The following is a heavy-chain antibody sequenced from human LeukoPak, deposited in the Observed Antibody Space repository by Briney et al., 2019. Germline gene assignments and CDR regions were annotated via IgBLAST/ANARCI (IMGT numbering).Heavy chain of an antibody. CDR3: ARSRNYYDSGDYRRDFDY. CDR1: GGSISSSNW. Sequence: SGTLSLTCAVSGGSISSSNWWSWVRQPPGKGLEWIGYVYYSGSINYNPSLKSRVTISVDTSRNQFSLKLSSVTAADTAIYYCARSRNYYDSGDYRRDFDYWGQGTLVTVSS. J-gene: IGHJ4*02. V-gene: IGHV4-4*02. CDR2: VYYSGSI. D-gene: IGHD3-22*01.